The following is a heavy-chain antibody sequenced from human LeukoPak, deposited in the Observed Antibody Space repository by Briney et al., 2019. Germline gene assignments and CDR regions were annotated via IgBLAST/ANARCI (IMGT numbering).Heavy chain of an antibody. CDR1: RFIFSSYS. V-gene: IGHV3-30*04. CDR3: ARTSQRDSFTGFVINFFDP. Sequence: GGSLRLSCAASRFIFSSYSMYWVRQAPGKGLQWVAADSVKGRFTTPRDNSKNTLYVQMNSLRAEDRAVYYCARTSQRDSFTGFVINFFDPWGQGTLVTVSS. D-gene: IGHD2-15*01. J-gene: IGHJ5*02.